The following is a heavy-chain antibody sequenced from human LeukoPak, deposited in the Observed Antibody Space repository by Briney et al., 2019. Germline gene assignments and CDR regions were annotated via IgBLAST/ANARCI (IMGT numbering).Heavy chain of an antibody. J-gene: IGHJ3*02. D-gene: IGHD6-19*01. CDR1: GGSFSGYY. V-gene: IGHV4-34*01. Sequence: KPSETLSLTCAVYGGSFSGYYWSWIRQPPGKGLEWIGEINHSGSTNYNPSLKSRVTISVDTSKNQFSLKLSSVTAADTAVYYCARRHSSGWYRDAFDIWGPGTMVTVSS. CDR2: INHSGST. CDR3: ARRHSSGWYRDAFDI.